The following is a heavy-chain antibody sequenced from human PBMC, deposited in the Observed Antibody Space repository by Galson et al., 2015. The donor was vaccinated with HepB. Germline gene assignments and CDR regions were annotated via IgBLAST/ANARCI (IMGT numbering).Heavy chain of an antibody. CDR2: IYSGGST. CDR1: GFTVSSNY. D-gene: IGHD2-2*02. Sequence: SLRLSCAASGFTVSSNYMSWVRQAPGKGLEWVSVIYSGGSTYYADSVKGRFTISRDNSKNTLYLQMNSLRAEDTAVYYCARDSGYCSSTSCYTLDYWGQGTLVTVSS. J-gene: IGHJ4*02. CDR3: ARDSGYCSSTSCYTLDY. V-gene: IGHV3-66*02.